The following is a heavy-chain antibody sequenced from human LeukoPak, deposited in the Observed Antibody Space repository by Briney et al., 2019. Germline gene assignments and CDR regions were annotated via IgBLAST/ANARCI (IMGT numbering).Heavy chain of an antibody. CDR3: ARSIAAAGTVDY. J-gene: IGHJ4*02. CDR1: GGSFSGYY. CDR2: IYTSGST. V-gene: IGHV4-59*10. Sequence: SETLSLTCAVYGGSFSGYYWSWIRQPPGKGLEWIGRIYTSGSTNYNPSLKSRVTMSVDTSKNQFSLKLSSVTAADTAVYYCARSIAAAGTVDYWGQGTLVTVSS. D-gene: IGHD6-13*01.